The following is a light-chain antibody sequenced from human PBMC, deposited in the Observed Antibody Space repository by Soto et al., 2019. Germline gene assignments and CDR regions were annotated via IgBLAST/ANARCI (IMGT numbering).Light chain of an antibody. CDR1: QGISSA. V-gene: IGKV1-13*02. Sequence: AIQLTQFPSSLSAYVGDRVTIACRASQGISSALAWYQQIPGKAPKLLIYDASSLESGVPSRFSGSGSGTDFTLTISSLQPEDFATYYCQQFSSYPITFGPGTKVDIK. J-gene: IGKJ3*01. CDR3: QQFSSYPIT. CDR2: DAS.